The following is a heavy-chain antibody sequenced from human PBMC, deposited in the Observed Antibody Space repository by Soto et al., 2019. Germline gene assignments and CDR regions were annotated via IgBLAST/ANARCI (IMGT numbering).Heavy chain of an antibody. V-gene: IGHV3-23*01. D-gene: IGHD6-25*01. Sequence: EVQLLESGGGLVQPGGSLRLSCAGSGFTFSSYGMSWVRQAPGKGLEWVSGMSGSNGDTYYADSVKGRFTISRDNLKNALFLPMSSLRVEDTAVYYCAKVRISGAAADRGYYGMDVWGQGTTVTVSS. J-gene: IGHJ6*02. CDR1: GFTFSSYG. CDR2: MSGSNGDT. CDR3: AKVRISGAAADRGYYGMDV.